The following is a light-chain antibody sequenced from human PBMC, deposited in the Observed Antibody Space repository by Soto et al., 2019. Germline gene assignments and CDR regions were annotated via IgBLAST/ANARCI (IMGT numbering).Light chain of an antibody. V-gene: IGKV4-1*01. CDR3: QQLNAYPLT. Sequence: ILLTRAPYSLAVSLGEMATSNCKSNQIVFSNSKNRNHLSWYQQKPGQPPKLLIYWATTRESGVPDRFRGSGSGTDFTLTIRNLQPEDFATYYCQQLNAYPLTLGQGTRLQIK. CDR2: WAT. CDR1: QIVFSNSKNRNH. J-gene: IGKJ5*01.